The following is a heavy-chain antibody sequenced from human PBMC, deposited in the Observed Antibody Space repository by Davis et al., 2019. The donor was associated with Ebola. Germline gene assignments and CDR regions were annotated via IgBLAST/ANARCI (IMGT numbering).Heavy chain of an antibody. V-gene: IGHV4-61*01. CDR3: ARELTGIIDYMDV. CDR2: IYYSGST. Sequence: PSETLSLTCTVSGGSVSSGSYYWSWIRQPPGKGLEWIGYIYYSGSTNYNPSLKSRVTISVDTSKNQFSLKLSSVTAADTAVYYCARELTGIIDYMDVWGKGTTVTVSS. CDR1: GGSVSSGSYY. J-gene: IGHJ6*03. D-gene: IGHD1-14*01.